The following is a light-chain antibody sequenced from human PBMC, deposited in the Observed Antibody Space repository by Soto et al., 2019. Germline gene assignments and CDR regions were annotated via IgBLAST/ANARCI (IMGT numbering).Light chain of an antibody. CDR2: HAS. CDR1: QSISNW. V-gene: IGKV1-5*01. CDR3: QQYKSYTSIT. J-gene: IGKJ5*01. Sequence: DIQMTQSPSTLPASVGDRVTITCRASQSISNWLAWYQQKPGTAPKVLIYHASNLQSGVPSRLSGSGSGTEFTLTIRRLQPDDFATYYCQQYKSYTSITFGQGTRLEIK.